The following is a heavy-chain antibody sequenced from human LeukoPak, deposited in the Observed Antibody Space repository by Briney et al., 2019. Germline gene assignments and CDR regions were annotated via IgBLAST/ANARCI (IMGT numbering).Heavy chain of an antibody. CDR1: GGSISSGTYY. CDR2: VYYSGST. J-gene: IGHJ4*02. D-gene: IGHD5-18*01. CDR3: ARVGLPIQDTAYFDY. Sequence: SQTLSLTCNVSGGSISSGTYYWNWIRQPAGKGLEWIGRVYYSGSTNYNPSLKSRVTISVDTSKNQFSLKLSSVTAADTAVYYCARVGLPIQDTAYFDYWGQGTLVTVSS. V-gene: IGHV4-61*02.